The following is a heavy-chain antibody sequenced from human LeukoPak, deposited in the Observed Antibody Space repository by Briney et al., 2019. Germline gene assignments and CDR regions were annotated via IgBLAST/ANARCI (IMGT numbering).Heavy chain of an antibody. J-gene: IGHJ1*01. CDR2: ICYDGSNE. D-gene: IGHD4-17*01. Sequence: GKSLRLSCAASGFTFSSYGMHWVRQAAGKGLEWVAVICYDGSNEYYADSVKGRISISRDNPKNTLYLQMNSLRAEDTAVYYCASNIDYGDSPSFQHWGQGTLVTVSS. CDR3: ASNIDYGDSPSFQH. V-gene: IGHV3-33*01. CDR1: GFTFSSYG.